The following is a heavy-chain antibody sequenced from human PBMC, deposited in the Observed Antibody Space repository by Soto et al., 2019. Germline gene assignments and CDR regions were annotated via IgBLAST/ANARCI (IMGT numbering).Heavy chain of an antibody. J-gene: IGHJ5*02. Sequence: ESGPTLVNPTQTLTLTCTFSGFSLSTSGVGVGWIRQPPGKALEWLALIYWNDDKRYSPSLKSRLTITKDTSKNQVVLTMTNMDPVDTATYYCAHRRSMVVAATGYNWFDPWGQGTQVTVSS. CDR2: IYWNDDK. D-gene: IGHD2-15*01. CDR3: AHRRSMVVAATGYNWFDP. CDR1: GFSLSTSGVG. V-gene: IGHV2-5*01.